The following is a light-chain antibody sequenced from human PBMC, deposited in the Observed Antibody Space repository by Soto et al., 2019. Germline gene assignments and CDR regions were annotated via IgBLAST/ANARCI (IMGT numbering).Light chain of an antibody. CDR1: QSVSSN. J-gene: IGKJ1*01. V-gene: IGKV3-15*01. CDR3: QQYNNWPRT. Sequence: EKVMTQSPATLFVSPGEGATVSCRASQSVSSNLAWYQQKPGQPPRLLIYEASTRAADTPVRFSGSGYGRQFTLTISSLQSEDFAVYYCQQYNNWPRTFGQGTKVEIK. CDR2: EAS.